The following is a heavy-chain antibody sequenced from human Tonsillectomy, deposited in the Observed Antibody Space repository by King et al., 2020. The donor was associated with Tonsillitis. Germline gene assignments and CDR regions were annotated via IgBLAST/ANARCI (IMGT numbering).Heavy chain of an antibody. Sequence: VQLVGSGAEVKKPGSSVKVSCRASGGIFSSSAISWVGQAPGQGLEWVGGITPILRTANLAQKFQGRVTISADESTSTAYMELSSLKSQDTAVYYCARGYGSGTYVYWGQGTLVTVSS. J-gene: IGHJ4*02. CDR1: GGIFSSSA. CDR3: ARGYGSGTYVY. D-gene: IGHD3-10*01. CDR2: ITPILRTA. V-gene: IGHV1-69*01.